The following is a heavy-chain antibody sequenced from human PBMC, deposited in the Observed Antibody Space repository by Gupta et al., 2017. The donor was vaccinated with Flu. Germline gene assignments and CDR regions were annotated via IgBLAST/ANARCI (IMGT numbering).Heavy chain of an antibody. D-gene: IGHD6-13*01. CDR3: ASGEKGEQQLGSNDNFDY. Sequence: QVQLVESGGGVVQPGRSLRLSCAASGFTFSSYGMHWVRQAPGKGLEWVAVIWYDGSNKYYADSVKGRFTISRDNSKNTLYRQMNSLRAEDTAVYYCASGEKGEQQLGSNDNFDYWGQGTLVTVSS. J-gene: IGHJ4*02. V-gene: IGHV3-33*01. CDR2: IWYDGSNK. CDR1: GFTFSSYG.